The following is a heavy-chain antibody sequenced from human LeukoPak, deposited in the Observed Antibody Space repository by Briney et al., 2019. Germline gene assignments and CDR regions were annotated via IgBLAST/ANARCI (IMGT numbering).Heavy chain of an antibody. D-gene: IGHD1-26*01. J-gene: IGHJ3*02. V-gene: IGHV3-9*03. CDR2: ISWNSGSI. CDR3: AKVRYSGSYRGAFDI. Sequence: GGSLRLSCAASGFTFDDYAMHWVRQAPGKGLEWVSGISWNSGSIGYADSVKGRFTISRDNAKNSLYLQMNSLRAEDMALYYCAKVRYSGSYRGAFDIWGQGTMVTVSS. CDR1: GFTFDDYA.